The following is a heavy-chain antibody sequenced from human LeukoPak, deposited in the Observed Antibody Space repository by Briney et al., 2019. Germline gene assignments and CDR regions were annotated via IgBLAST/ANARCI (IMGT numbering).Heavy chain of an antibody. CDR1: GFTLRNYD. CDR3: ARRSAAAGIDAFDL. CDR2: IGTGDDT. D-gene: IGHD6-13*01. V-gene: IGHV3-13*01. J-gene: IGHJ3*01. Sequence: GGSLRLSCAASGFTLRNYDMHWVRQPTGKGLEWVSAIGTGDDTYYSGSVKGRFTTVRENAKNTVYLQMNSLRAGDTAMYYCARRSAAAGIDAFDLWGQGTMVIVSS.